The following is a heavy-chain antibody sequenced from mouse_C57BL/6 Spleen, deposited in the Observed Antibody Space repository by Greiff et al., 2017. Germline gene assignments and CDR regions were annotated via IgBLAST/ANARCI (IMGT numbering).Heavy chain of an antibody. V-gene: IGHV5-17*01. Sequence: DVQLVESGGGLVKPGGSLKLSCAASGFTFSDYGMHWVRQAPEKGLEWVAYISSGSSTIYYADTVKGRFTISRDNAKNTLFLQMTSLRSEDTAMYYCARDDYYGSSHWYFDVWGTGTTVTVSS. CDR1: GFTFSDYG. CDR2: ISSGSSTI. CDR3: ARDDYYGSSHWYFDV. D-gene: IGHD1-1*01. J-gene: IGHJ1*03.